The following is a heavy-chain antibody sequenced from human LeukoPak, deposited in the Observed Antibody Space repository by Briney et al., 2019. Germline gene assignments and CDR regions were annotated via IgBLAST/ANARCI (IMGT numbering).Heavy chain of an antibody. CDR3: ARDRGPGYYYYYYMDV. CDR2: INPNSGGT. V-gene: IGHV1-2*02. D-gene: IGHD2-15*01. J-gene: IGHJ6*03. Sequence: ASVKVSCKASGYTFTGYYIHWVRQAPGQALEWMGWINPNSGGTNYAQKFQGRVTMTRDTSISTAYMELSRLRSDDTAVYYCARDRGPGYYYYYYMDVWGKGTTVTVSS. CDR1: GYTFTGYY.